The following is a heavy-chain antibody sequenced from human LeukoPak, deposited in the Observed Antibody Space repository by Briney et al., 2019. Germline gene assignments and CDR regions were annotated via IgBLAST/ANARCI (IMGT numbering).Heavy chain of an antibody. CDR1: GGSISSYY. CDR3: ARLVVPAARAYYYYYYVDV. Sequence: SETLSLTCTVSGGSISSYYWSWIRQPPGKGLEWIGYIYYSGSTNYNPSLKSRVTISVDTSKNQFSLKLSSVTAADTAVYYCARLVVPAARAYYYYYYVDVWGKGTTVTVSS. CDR2: IYYSGST. V-gene: IGHV4-59*08. D-gene: IGHD2-2*01. J-gene: IGHJ6*03.